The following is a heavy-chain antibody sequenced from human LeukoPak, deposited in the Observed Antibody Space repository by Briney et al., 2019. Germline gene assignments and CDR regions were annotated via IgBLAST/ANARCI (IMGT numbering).Heavy chain of an antibody. D-gene: IGHD1-26*01. V-gene: IGHV1-69*06. CDR1: GYTFTGYY. Sequence: SVKVSCKASGYTFTGYYMHWVRQAPGQGLEWMGWIIPIFGTANYAQKFQGRVTITADKSTSTAYMELSSLRSEDTAVYYCARDSGGAKGLNFDYWGQGTLVTVSS. CDR3: ARDSGGAKGLNFDY. CDR2: IIPIFGTA. J-gene: IGHJ4*02.